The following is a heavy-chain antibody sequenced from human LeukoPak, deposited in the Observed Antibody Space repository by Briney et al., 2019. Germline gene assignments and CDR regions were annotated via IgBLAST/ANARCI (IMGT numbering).Heavy chain of an antibody. V-gene: IGHV1-46*01. CDR2: INPSGGST. J-gene: IGHJ4*02. CDR1: GYTFTSYY. CDR3: ARGAAGTTQFDY. D-gene: IGHD6-13*01. Sequence: VASVKVSCKASGYTFTSYYMHWVRQAPGQGLEWMGIINPSGGSTSYAQKFQGRVTMTGDTSTSTVYMEPSSLRSEDTAVYYCARGAAGTTQFDYWGQGTLVTVSS.